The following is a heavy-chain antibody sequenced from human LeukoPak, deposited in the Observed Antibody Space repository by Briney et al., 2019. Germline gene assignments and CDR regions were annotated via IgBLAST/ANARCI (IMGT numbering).Heavy chain of an antibody. CDR1: GGSISSYY. D-gene: IGHD6-25*01. V-gene: IGHV4-59*01. J-gene: IGHJ4*02. CDR2: FYYSGST. CDR3: ARHTDYSSGFNY. Sequence: SETLSLTCTVSGGSISSYYWSWIRQPPGKGLEWIGYFYYSGSTNYNPSLKSRVIISVDTSKNQFSLKVSSVTAADTAVYYCARHTDYSSGFNYWGQGTLVTVSS.